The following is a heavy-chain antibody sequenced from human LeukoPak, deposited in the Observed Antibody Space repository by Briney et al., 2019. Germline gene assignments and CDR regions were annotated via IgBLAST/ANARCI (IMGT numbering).Heavy chain of an antibody. V-gene: IGHV4-59*01. CDR1: GGSISSYY. D-gene: IGHD3-22*01. Sequence: PSETLSLTCTVSGGSISSYYWSWIRQPPGKGLEWVGYIYYSGSTNYNPSLKSRVTISVDTSKNQFSLKLSSVTAEDTAVYYCARGTDYYDSSGFDPWGQGTLVTVSS. CDR3: ARGTDYYDSSGFDP. CDR2: IYYSGST. J-gene: IGHJ5*02.